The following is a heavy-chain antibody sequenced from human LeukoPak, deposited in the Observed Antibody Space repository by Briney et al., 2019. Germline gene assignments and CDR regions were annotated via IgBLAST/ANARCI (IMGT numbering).Heavy chain of an antibody. Sequence: ASVKVSCKASGGTFSSYAISWVRQAPGQGLEWMGWMNPNSGNTGYAQRFQGRVTMTRDTAISTAYMELSSLRSEDTAVYYCARVSETPAYYYTSGYYYLGYWGQGTLVTVSS. V-gene: IGHV1-8*02. CDR2: MNPNSGNT. CDR1: GGTFSSYA. CDR3: ARVSETPAYYYTSGYYYLGY. J-gene: IGHJ4*02. D-gene: IGHD3-22*01.